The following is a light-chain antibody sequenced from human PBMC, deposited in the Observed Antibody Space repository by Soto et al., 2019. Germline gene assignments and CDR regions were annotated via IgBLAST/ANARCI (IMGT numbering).Light chain of an antibody. CDR3: QRRSNWPPIT. CDR2: HAI. J-gene: IGKJ5*01. Sequence: EVVMTQSPATLSVSPGERATLSCRASQSISGNLAWYQQKPGQAPRLLIYHAIARATGIPTRFSGSGSGTEFTLTISSLQSEDFAVYYCQRRSNWPPITFGQGTRLEIK. V-gene: IGKV3-15*01. CDR1: QSISGN.